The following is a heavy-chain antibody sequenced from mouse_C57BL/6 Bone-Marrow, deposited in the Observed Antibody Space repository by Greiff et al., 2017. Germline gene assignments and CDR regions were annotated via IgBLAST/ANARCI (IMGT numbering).Heavy chain of an antibody. D-gene: IGHD2-3*01. CDR3: ARRGYSYAMDY. Sequence: EVMLVESGGDLVKPGGSLKLSCAASGFTFSSYGMSWVRQTPDKRLEWVATISSGGSYTYYPDSVKGRFTISRDNAKNTLYLQMSSLKSEDTAMYYCARRGYSYAMDYWGQGTSVTVSS. J-gene: IGHJ4*01. V-gene: IGHV5-6*02. CDR2: ISSGGSYT. CDR1: GFTFSSYG.